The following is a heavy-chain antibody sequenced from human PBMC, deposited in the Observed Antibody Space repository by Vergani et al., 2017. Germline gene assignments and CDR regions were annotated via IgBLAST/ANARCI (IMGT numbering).Heavy chain of an antibody. J-gene: IGHJ4*02. D-gene: IGHD6-25*01. CDR2: ISGSGGST. CDR3: AKTHGYSSAGGYFDY. Sequence: EVQLVESGGGLVQPGGSLRLSCAASGFTFSSYAMSWVRQAPGKGLEWVSAISGSGGSTYYADSVKGRFTISRDNSKNTLYLQINSLRAADTAVYYCAKTHGYSSAGGYFDYWGQGTLVTVSS. CDR1: GFTFSSYA. V-gene: IGHV3-23*04.